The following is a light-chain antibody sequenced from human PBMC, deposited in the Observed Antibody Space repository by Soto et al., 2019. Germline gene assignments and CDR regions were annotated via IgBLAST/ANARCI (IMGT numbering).Light chain of an antibody. Sequence: QSVLTPPPSVSEAPGQRVTISCTGSSSNIGAGYEAHWYQQGPGAAPKLLIYENNNRPSGVPDRFSGSTSGTSASLAITGLQAEDEAEYYCQSYDSSLSGYVFGTGTKLTVL. CDR3: QSYDSSLSGYV. CDR2: ENN. V-gene: IGLV1-40*01. CDR1: SSNIGAGYE. J-gene: IGLJ1*01.